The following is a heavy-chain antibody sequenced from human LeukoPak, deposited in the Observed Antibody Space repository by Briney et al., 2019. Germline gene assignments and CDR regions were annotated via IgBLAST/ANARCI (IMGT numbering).Heavy chain of an antibody. D-gene: IGHD5-18*01. V-gene: IGHV3-23*01. CDR3: AKDNGYHYLHY. CDR2: ISVNDDST. CDR1: GFTFSRYA. J-gene: IGHJ4*02. Sequence: GGSLRLSCAASGFTFSRYAMSWVRLAPGKGLEWVSTISVNDDSTHYADSVKGRFTISRDNSKNTLYLQMNSLRAEDTAIYYCAKDNGYHYLHYWGQGTLVTVSS.